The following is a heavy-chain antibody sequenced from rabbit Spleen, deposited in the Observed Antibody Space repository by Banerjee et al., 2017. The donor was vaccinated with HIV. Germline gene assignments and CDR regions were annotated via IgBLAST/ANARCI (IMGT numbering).Heavy chain of an antibody. V-gene: IGHV1S40*01. D-gene: IGHD8-1*01. CDR3: ARDTGTSFSTYGMDL. CDR1: GFSFSSNDY. Sequence: QSLEESGGGPVQPEGSLTLTCTTSGFSFSSNDYMCWVRQAPGKGLEWIACTAGGRSAFTYYASWAKGRFTCSKASSTTVTLQMTSLTAADTATYFCARDTGTSFSTYGMDLWGPGTLVTVS. CDR2: TAGGRSAFT. J-gene: IGHJ6*01.